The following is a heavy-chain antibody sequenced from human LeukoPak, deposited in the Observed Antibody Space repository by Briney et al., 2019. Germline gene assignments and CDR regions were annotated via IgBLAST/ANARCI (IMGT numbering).Heavy chain of an antibody. D-gene: IGHD5-18*01. J-gene: IGHJ3*02. Sequence: ASVKVSCKASGYTFTAYYMHWVGQAPGQGLEWVGRINPNSGGTNYAQKFQDRVTMTRDTSISTAYMELSRLRSDDTAVYYCARQLSPFAFDIWGQGTMVTISS. CDR1: GYTFTAYY. V-gene: IGHV1-2*06. CDR2: INPNSGGT. CDR3: ARQLSPFAFDI.